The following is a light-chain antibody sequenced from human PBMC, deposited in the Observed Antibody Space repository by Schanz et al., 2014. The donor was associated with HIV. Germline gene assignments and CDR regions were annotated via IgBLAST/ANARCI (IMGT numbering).Light chain of an antibody. V-gene: IGLV2-8*01. CDR3: SSYAGSNNLGV. J-gene: IGLJ1*01. CDR2: EVT. CDR1: SSDVGGYNY. Sequence: QSALTQPPSASGSPGQSVTISCTGTSSDVGGYNYLSWYQQHPGKAPKLMIYEVTKRPSGVPDRFSGSKSGNTASLTVSGLQAEDEADYYCSSYAGSNNLGVFGTGTKLTVL.